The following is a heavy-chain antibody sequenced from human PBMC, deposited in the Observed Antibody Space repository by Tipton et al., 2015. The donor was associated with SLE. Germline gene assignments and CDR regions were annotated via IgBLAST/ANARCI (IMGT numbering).Heavy chain of an antibody. Sequence: SLRLSCAASGFTFSSYTMNWVRQAPGKGLEWVAVSPFDGSFTHYADSVQGRFTISRDNSMNTLYLQMNSLRTEDTAVYYCARDSTMVVTPDAFDIWGQGTMVTVSS. CDR2: SPFDGSFT. J-gene: IGHJ3*02. CDR1: GFTFSSYT. V-gene: IGHV3-30*04. CDR3: ARDSTMVVTPDAFDI. D-gene: IGHD4-23*01.